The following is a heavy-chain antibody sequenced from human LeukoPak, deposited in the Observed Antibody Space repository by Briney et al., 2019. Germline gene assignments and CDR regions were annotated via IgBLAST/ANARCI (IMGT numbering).Heavy chain of an antibody. Sequence: ASVKVSCKASGYTFTSYDINWVRQATGQGLEWMGWMNTNSGNTGYAQKFQGRVTMTRNTSISTAYMELSSLRSEDTAVYYCARGKLERRGIYGMDVWGQGTTVTVSS. CDR3: ARGKLERRGIYGMDV. J-gene: IGHJ6*02. CDR1: GYTFTSYD. D-gene: IGHD1-1*01. CDR2: MNTNSGNT. V-gene: IGHV1-8*01.